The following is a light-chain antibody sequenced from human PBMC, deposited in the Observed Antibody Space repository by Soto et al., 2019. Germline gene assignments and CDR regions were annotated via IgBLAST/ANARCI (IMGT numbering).Light chain of an antibody. V-gene: IGKV3-20*01. CDR3: QQYGGSPRT. J-gene: IGKJ1*01. CDR1: ESISSSY. Sequence: EIVLTQSPGTLSLSPGERATLSCRASESISSSYLAWYQQRPGQAPRLLIYGASTRATGIPDRFRGSGSGRDFTLTIGRLEPEDSAVYYCQQYGGSPRTFGQGTKVEIK. CDR2: GAS.